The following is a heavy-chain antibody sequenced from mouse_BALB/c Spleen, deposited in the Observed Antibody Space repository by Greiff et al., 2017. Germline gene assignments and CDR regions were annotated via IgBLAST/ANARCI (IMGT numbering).Heavy chain of an antibody. CDR3: ARYSYASYYFDY. Sequence: EVKVVESGPSLVKPSQTLSLTCSVTGDSITSGYWNWIRKFPGNKLEYMGYISYSGSTYYNPSLKSRISITRDTSKNQYYLQLNSVTTEDTATYYCARYSYASYYFDYWGQGTTLTVSS. V-gene: IGHV3-8*02. CDR1: GDSITSGY. CDR2: ISYSGST. D-gene: IGHD1-1*01. J-gene: IGHJ2*01.